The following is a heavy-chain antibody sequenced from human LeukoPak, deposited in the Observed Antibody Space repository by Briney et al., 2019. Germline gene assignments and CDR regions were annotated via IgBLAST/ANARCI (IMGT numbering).Heavy chain of an antibody. CDR2: ISYDGSNK. J-gene: IGHJ4*02. Sequence: PGRSLRLSCAASGFTFSSYGMHWVRQAPGKGLEWVAVISYDGSNKYYADSVKGRFTISRDNSENTLYLQMNSLRAEDTAVYYCAKAGIAVAGTWGIFDYWGQGTLVTVSS. CDR3: AKAGIAVAGTWGIFDY. V-gene: IGHV3-30*18. CDR1: GFTFSSYG. D-gene: IGHD6-19*01.